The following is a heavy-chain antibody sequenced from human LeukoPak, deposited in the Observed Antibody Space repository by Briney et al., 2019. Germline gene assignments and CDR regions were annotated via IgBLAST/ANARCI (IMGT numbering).Heavy chain of an antibody. Sequence: SVKVSCKASGFTFTSSTMQWVRQARGQRPEFIGWIVVGSGTTNYAHKFQERATITRDMSTRTAYMELSSLTYEDTAVYYCAACSVASGWCYLDYWGQGTLVTSPQ. CDR3: AACSVASGWCYLDY. CDR2: IVVGSGTT. V-gene: IGHV1-58*02. D-gene: IGHD6-19*01. CDR1: GFTFTSST. J-gene: IGHJ4*02.